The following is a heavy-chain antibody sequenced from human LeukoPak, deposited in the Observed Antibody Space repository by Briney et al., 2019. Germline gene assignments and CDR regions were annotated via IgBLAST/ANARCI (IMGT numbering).Heavy chain of an antibody. Sequence: GGSLRLSCAASGFTLSSYWMHWVRQAPGKGLVWASRINGDGSSTNYTDSVKGRFTISRDNAKNMLHLQMNSLRAEDTAVYYCARTRVKTPTYGMDVWGPGTTVTVSS. D-gene: IGHD4-17*01. CDR3: ARTRVKTPTYGMDV. J-gene: IGHJ6*02. CDR1: GFTLSSYW. CDR2: INGDGSST. V-gene: IGHV3-74*01.